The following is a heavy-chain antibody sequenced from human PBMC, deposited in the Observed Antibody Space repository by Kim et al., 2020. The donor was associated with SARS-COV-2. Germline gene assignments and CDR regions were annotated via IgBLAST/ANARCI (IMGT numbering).Heavy chain of an antibody. D-gene: IGHD6-19*01. Sequence: ASVKVSCKASGYTFTSYGISWVRQAPGQGLEWMGWISAYNGNTNYAQKLQGRVTMTTDTSTSTAYMELRGLRSDDTAVYYCARDLSIAVAASHYYMDVWGKGTTVTVSS. J-gene: IGHJ6*03. CDR2: ISAYNGNT. CDR3: ARDLSIAVAASHYYMDV. V-gene: IGHV1-18*01. CDR1: GYTFTSYG.